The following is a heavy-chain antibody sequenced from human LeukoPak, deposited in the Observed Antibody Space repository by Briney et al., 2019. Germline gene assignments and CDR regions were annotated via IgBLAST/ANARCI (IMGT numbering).Heavy chain of an antibody. Sequence: SETLSLTCTVSGYSISSGYYWGWIRQPPGKGLEWIGSIYHSGSTNYNPSLKSRVTISVDTSKNQFSLKLSSVTAADTAVYYCAATVHVDTAMVLFDPWGQGTLVTVSS. CDR1: GYSISSGYY. CDR2: IYHSGST. CDR3: AATVHVDTAMVLFDP. V-gene: IGHV4-38-2*02. D-gene: IGHD5-18*01. J-gene: IGHJ5*02.